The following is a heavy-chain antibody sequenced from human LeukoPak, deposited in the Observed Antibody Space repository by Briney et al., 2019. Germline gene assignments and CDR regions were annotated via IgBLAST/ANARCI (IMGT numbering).Heavy chain of an antibody. D-gene: IGHD3-16*01. Sequence: GGTLRLSCAASGFTFSSYGMSGVRQAPGRGLEWVSAISGSGGSTYYADPVKGRFTISRDNTKNTLYLQMNSLRAEDTAVYYCAKGAPPITITFGGTYYFDYWGQGTLVTVSS. V-gene: IGHV3-23*01. J-gene: IGHJ4*02. CDR3: AKGAPPITITFGGTYYFDY. CDR1: GFTFSSYG. CDR2: ISGSGGST.